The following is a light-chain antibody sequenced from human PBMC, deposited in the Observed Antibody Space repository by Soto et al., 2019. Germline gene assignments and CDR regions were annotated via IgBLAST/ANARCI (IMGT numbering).Light chain of an antibody. CDR1: QSVLYSSNNKNY. J-gene: IGKJ2*01. CDR3: QQYYRSPHT. V-gene: IGKV4-1*01. CDR2: WAS. Sequence: DIVMTQSPDSLAVSLGERATINCKSSQSVLYSSNNKNYLAWYQQKPGQPPKLLIYWASTRESGVPDRFSGGGSGTDFTLTISCLKAEDVALYYCQQYYRSPHTFGQGTKLEIK.